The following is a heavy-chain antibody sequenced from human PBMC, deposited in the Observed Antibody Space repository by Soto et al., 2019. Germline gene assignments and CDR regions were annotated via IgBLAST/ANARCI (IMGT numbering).Heavy chain of an antibody. CDR1: GDTFNFYS. Sequence: QVQLVQSGAEVKRPGSSVKVSCKASGDTFNFYSINWVRQAPGLGLEWMGRVNPIVSMSNYAQRFQGRVTMTADKAPSPAYMELSGLRSEDTAIYYCATSYGSGYRAFDYWGQGALVTVSS. V-gene: IGHV1-69*04. J-gene: IGHJ4*02. CDR2: VNPIVSMS. CDR3: ATSYGSGYRAFDY. D-gene: IGHD3-10*01.